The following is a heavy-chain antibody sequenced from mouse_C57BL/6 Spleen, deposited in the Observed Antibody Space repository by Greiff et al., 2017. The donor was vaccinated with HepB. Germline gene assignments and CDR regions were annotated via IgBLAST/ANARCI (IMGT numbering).Heavy chain of an antibody. V-gene: IGHV5-4*01. D-gene: IGHD2-4*01. CDR1: GFTFSSYA. CDR2: ISDGGSYT. J-gene: IGHJ3*01. CDR3: ARDYDYDGGFAY. Sequence: EVKLMESGGGLVKPGGSLKLSCAASGFTFSSYAMSWVRQTPEKRLEWVATISDGGSYTYYPDNVKGRFTISRDNAKNNLYLQMIHLKSEDTAMYYCARDYDYDGGFAYWGQGTLVTVSA.